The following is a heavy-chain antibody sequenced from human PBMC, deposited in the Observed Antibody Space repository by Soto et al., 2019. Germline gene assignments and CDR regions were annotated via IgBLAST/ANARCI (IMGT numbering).Heavy chain of an antibody. CDR1: GFTFSNYG. V-gene: IGHV3-30*18. D-gene: IGHD1-26*01. Sequence: GGSLRLSCVGSGFTFSNYGMHWVRQPPGKGLEWVALISDDGDKRYYADSVRGRLIISSDNSKDTLYLQMNSLGPDDTAVSFCAKARVRIVGANSFDYWGQGTPVTVSS. J-gene: IGHJ4*02. CDR3: AKARVRIVGANSFDY. CDR2: ISDDGDKR.